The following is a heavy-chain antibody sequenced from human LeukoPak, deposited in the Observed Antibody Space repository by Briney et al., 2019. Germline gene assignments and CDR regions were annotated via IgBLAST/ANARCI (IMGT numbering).Heavy chain of an antibody. CDR2: VSYDGTDT. CDR3: VRVSGFCTNGVCPSFDP. D-gene: IGHD2-8*01. V-gene: IGHV3-30*09. CDR1: GFTFTNYA. J-gene: IGHJ5*02. Sequence: AGGSLRLSCAASGFTFTNYAMNWVRQAPGKGLEWVATVSYDGTDTSYADSVKGRFAIFRDNSKNTLYLQMNSLGTEDTAVYYCVRVSGFCTNGVCPSFDPWGQGTLVTVSS.